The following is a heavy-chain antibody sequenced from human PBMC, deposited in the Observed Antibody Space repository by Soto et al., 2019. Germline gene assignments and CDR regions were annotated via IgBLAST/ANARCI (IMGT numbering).Heavy chain of an antibody. CDR1: GGSISSGDYH. D-gene: IGHD3-10*01. CDR2: IYYSGST. CDR3: ARGLQWSGAYYFDY. V-gene: IGHV4-30-4*01. Sequence: SETLSLTCTVSGGSISSGDYHWSWIRQPPGKGLEWIGYIYYSGSTYYNPSLKSRVTISVDTSKNQLSLKLSSVTAADTAVYYCARGLQWSGAYYFDYWGQGTLVTVSS. J-gene: IGHJ4*02.